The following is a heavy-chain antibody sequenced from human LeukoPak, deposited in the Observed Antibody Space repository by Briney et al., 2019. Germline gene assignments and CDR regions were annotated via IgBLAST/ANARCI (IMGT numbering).Heavy chain of an antibody. Sequence: KSSETLSLTCAVYGGSFSGYYWSWIRQPPGKGLEWIGEINHSGSTNYNPSLKSRVTISVDTSKNQFSLKLSSVTAADTAVYYCARSRAFAYWGQGTLVTVSS. D-gene: IGHD3-10*01. V-gene: IGHV4-34*01. CDR1: GGSFSGYY. CDR3: ARSRAFAY. J-gene: IGHJ4*02. CDR2: INHSGST.